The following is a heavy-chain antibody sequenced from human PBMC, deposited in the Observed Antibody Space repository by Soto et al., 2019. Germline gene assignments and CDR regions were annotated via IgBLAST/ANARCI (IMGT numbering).Heavy chain of an antibody. V-gene: IGHV4-4*02. J-gene: IGHJ4*02. CDR1: VGSITNNNW. CDR3: TKNSAYALDY. Sequence: PSETLSLTFDVSVGSITNNNWLSWVRQPPGEGLEWIGEMHHIGSTNYNPSLKSRVTMSVDTSKNQFFLKLNSVTAADTAVYYCTKNSAYALDYWGQGTLVTVSS. D-gene: IGHD5-12*01. CDR2: MHHIGST.